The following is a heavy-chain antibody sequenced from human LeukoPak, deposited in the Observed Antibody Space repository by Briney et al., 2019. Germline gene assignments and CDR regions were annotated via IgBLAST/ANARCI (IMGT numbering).Heavy chain of an antibody. D-gene: IGHD3-16*01. Sequence: ASVKVSCKASGYTFTGYYMHWVRQAPRQCLEWMGWINPNSGGTNYAQTFQGRVTMTRITSISTAYSEQSRLSSDDTAVYYCAREGGNWFDPWGQGTLVTVSS. CDR2: INPNSGGT. J-gene: IGHJ5*02. CDR1: GYTFTGYY. V-gene: IGHV1-2*02. CDR3: AREGGNWFDP.